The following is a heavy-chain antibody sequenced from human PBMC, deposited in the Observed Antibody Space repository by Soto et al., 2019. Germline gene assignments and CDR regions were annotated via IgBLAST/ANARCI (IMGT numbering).Heavy chain of an antibody. D-gene: IGHD3-22*01. CDR2: INHRGST. J-gene: IGHJ4*02. CDR3: ARGGQVGYSN. CDR1: GGSFSGYY. Sequence: QVQLQQWGAGLLKPSETLSLTCAVYGGSFSGYYWSWIRQPPGQGLEWIGEINHRGSTNYNPSLKSRVTISVDTSKNQFSLKLSSVTAADTAVYYCARGGQVGYSNWGQGTLVTVSS. V-gene: IGHV4-34*01.